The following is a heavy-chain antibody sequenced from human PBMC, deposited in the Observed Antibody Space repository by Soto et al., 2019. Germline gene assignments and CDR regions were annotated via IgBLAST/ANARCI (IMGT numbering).Heavy chain of an antibody. CDR3: ARGSTYYYDSSGYYIYYFDY. D-gene: IGHD3-22*01. CDR1: GLTFTDYW. Sequence: GGSLRLSCVTYGLTFTDYWMSWVRQAPGKGLEWVANIKQDESEKNYLDSVKGRFTISRDNAKNSLYLQMNSLRAEDTAVYYCARGSTYYYDSSGYYIYYFDYWGQGTLVTVSS. CDR2: IKQDESEK. V-gene: IGHV3-7*03. J-gene: IGHJ4*02.